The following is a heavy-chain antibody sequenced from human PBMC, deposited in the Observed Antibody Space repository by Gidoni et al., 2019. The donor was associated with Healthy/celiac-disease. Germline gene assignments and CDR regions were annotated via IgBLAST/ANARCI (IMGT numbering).Heavy chain of an antibody. CDR2: IDPSDTYT. Sequence: VKKPGESLRISCKGSGYSFTSYWISWVRQMPGKGLEWMGRIDPSDTYTNYSSSFQGHVTISADKSISTAYLQWSSLKASDTAMYYCASHYYDSSGYPYLDYWGQGTLVTVSS. CDR3: ASHYYDSSGYPYLDY. J-gene: IGHJ4*02. V-gene: IGHV5-10-1*01. D-gene: IGHD3-22*01. CDR1: GYSFTSYW.